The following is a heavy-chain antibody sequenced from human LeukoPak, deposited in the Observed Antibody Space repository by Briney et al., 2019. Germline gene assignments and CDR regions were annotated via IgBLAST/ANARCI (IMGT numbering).Heavy chain of an antibody. D-gene: IGHD6-19*01. CDR2: IYYSGST. CDR3: ARDLLSTAGYFDY. V-gene: IGHV4-59*01. J-gene: IGHJ4*02. Sequence: KPSETLSLTCTVSGGSISSYYWSWFRQPPGKGREWIGYIYYSGSTNYNPSLKSRVTISVDTSNNQFSLNLSSVTAADTAVYYCARDLLSTAGYFDYWGQGTLVTVSS. CDR1: GGSISSYY.